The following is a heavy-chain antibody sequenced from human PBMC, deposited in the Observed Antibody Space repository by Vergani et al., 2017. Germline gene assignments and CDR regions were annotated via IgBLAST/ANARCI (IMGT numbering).Heavy chain of an antibody. CDR3: ARTAVADRRAYYFDY. CDR1: GGSISSSSYY. CDR2: IYTSGST. Sequence: QLQLQESRPGLVKPSETLSLTCTVSGGSISSSSYYWGWIRQPPGKGLEWIGRIYTSGSTNYNPSLKSRVTISVDTSKNQFSLKLSSVTAADTAVYYCARTAVADRRAYYFDYWGQGTLVTVSS. D-gene: IGHD6-19*01. V-gene: IGHV4-39*07. J-gene: IGHJ4*02.